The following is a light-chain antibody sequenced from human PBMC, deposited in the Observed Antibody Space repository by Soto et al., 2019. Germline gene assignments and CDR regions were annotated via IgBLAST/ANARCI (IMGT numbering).Light chain of an antibody. CDR2: DAS. CDR3: QQRSNWPPIT. CDR1: QSVSSSY. V-gene: IGKV3D-20*02. Sequence: EIVLTQSPGTLSLSPWERATLSCRSSQSVSSSYLAWYQQKPGQAPRLLIYDASNRATGIPARFSGSGSGTDFTLTISSLEPEDFAVYYCQQRSNWPPITFGQGTRL. J-gene: IGKJ5*01.